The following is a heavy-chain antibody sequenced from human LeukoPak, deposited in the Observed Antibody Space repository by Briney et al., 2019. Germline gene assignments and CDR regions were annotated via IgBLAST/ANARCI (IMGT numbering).Heavy chain of an antibody. Sequence: GGSLRLSCAASGFTFSSYSMNWVRQAPGKGLEWVSSISSSSSYIYYADSVKGRFTISRDNAENSLYLQMNSLRAEDTAVYYCARMRSSTSCSYFDYWGQGTLVTVSS. V-gene: IGHV3-21*01. CDR3: ARMRSSTSCSYFDY. J-gene: IGHJ4*02. CDR1: GFTFSSYS. D-gene: IGHD2-2*01. CDR2: ISSSSSYI.